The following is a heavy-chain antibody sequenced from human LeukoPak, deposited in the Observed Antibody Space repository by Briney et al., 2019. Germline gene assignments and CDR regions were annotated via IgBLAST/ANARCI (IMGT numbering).Heavy chain of an antibody. CDR1: GFTFTNYA. V-gene: IGHV3-33*08. Sequence: GGSLRLSCAASGFTFTNYAMSWVRQAPGKGLEWVAIIWYDGSNTYYADSVKGRFTISRDNSKNTLYLRMTSLRAEDTAVYYCVRNRDWFFDLWGRGTLVTVSS. CDR2: IWYDGSNT. J-gene: IGHJ2*01. CDR3: VRNRDWFFDL. D-gene: IGHD3-10*01.